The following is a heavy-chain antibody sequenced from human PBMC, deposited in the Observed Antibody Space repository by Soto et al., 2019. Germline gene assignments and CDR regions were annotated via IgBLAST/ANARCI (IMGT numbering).Heavy chain of an antibody. CDR1: GFTFSTYA. Sequence: HPGGSLRLSCAASGFTFSTYAMSWVRQAPGKGLVWVSAISGSGGSTFYADSVKGRFTISRDNSMNTLYLQMNSLRTEDTAVYYCAHPRGFGVFDAYDICGQGTMVTV. D-gene: IGHD3-10*01. CDR3: AHPRGFGVFDAYDI. CDR2: ISGSGGST. J-gene: IGHJ3*02. V-gene: IGHV3-23*01.